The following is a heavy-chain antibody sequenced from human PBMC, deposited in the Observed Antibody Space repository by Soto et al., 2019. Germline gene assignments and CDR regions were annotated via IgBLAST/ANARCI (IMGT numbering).Heavy chain of an antibody. V-gene: IGHV3-23*01. CDR1: GFTFSSYA. Sequence: GGSLRLSCAASGFTFSSYAMSWVRQAPGKGLEWVSAISGSGGSTYYADSVKGRFTISRDNSKNTLYLQMNSLRAEDTAVYYCAKDSSVVPAGNWFDPWGQGTLVTVSS. J-gene: IGHJ5*02. CDR3: AKDSSVVPAGNWFDP. D-gene: IGHD2-2*01. CDR2: ISGSGGST.